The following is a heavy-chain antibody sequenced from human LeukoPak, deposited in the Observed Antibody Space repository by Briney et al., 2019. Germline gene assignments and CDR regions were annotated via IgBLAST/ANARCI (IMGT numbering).Heavy chain of an antibody. D-gene: IGHD2-2*01. CDR2: SSAYNGDT. Sequence: ASVKVSCKASGYTFAMFGISWMRQVPGQRFEWMGWSSAYNGDTQYSQRFQGRVTMSADTSTNTAYMDLRSLRSDDMAVYYCVRDIGECSSTSCYAPFIDYWGQGTLVTVSS. J-gene: IGHJ4*02. CDR1: GYTFAMFG. V-gene: IGHV1-18*03. CDR3: VRDIGECSSTSCYAPFIDY.